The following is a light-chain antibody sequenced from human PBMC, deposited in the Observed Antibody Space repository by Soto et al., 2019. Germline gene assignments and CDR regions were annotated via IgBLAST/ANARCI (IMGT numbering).Light chain of an antibody. CDR2: DAS. V-gene: IGKV1-33*01. J-gene: IGKJ3*01. Sequence: IQMTQSPSSLSASVGDRVTITCQASQDISNYLNWYQQKPGKAPKLLIYDASNLETGVPSRFSGSGSGTDFTFTISSLQPEDIATYYCQQYDNLRVFTFGPGTKVDIK. CDR1: QDISNY. CDR3: QQYDNLRVFT.